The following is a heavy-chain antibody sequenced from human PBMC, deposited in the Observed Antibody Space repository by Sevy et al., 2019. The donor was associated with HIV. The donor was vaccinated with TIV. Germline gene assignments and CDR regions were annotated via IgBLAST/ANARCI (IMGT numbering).Heavy chain of an antibody. J-gene: IGHJ6*02. CDR2: VYPNSGGT. Sequence: ASVKVSCKASGYTFTDDYLHWVRQVPGLGLEWMGRVYPNSGGTNYVRKFQGRVTMTRETSISTAYMELSRLRFDDTAVYYCARDGGGGTTNSGMDVWGQGTTVTVSS. D-gene: IGHD1-7*01. CDR3: ARDGGGGTTNSGMDV. CDR1: GYTFTDDY. V-gene: IGHV1-2*06.